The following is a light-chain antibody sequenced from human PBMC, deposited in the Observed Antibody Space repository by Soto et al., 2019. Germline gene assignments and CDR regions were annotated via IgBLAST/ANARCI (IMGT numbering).Light chain of an antibody. V-gene: IGLV1-44*01. J-gene: IGLJ2*01. Sequence: QAVVTQPPSASGTPGQRVTISCSGSSSNIGSNTVNWYQQLPGTAPKLLIYSNNQRPSGVPARFSGSKSGTSASLAISGLQSEDEADYYCAAWDHSLNAVVFGGGTKLTVL. CDR2: SNN. CDR3: AAWDHSLNAVV. CDR1: SSNIGSNT.